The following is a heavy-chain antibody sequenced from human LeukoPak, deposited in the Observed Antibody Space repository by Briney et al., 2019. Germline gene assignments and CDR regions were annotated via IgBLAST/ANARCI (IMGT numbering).Heavy chain of an antibody. CDR2: INPSGGST. Sequence: ASVKVSCKASGYTFTSYYMHWVRQAPGQGLEWMGIINPSGGSTSYAQKFQGRVTMTRDTSTSTVYMELSSLRSEDTAVYYCARGPRRGSYYYDSSGYPYYFDYWGQGTLVTVSS. J-gene: IGHJ4*02. V-gene: IGHV1-46*01. CDR1: GYTFTSYY. D-gene: IGHD3-22*01. CDR3: ARGPRRGSYYYDSSGYPYYFDY.